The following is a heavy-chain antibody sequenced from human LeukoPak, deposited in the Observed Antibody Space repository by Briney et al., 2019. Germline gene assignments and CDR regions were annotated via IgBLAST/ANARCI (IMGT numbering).Heavy chain of an antibody. CDR2: ISYDGSNK. V-gene: IGHV3-30-3*01. CDR3: ARASPTTVTTIYGMDV. D-gene: IGHD4-17*01. J-gene: IGHJ6*02. Sequence: PGASLRLSCAASGFTFSSYAMHWVRQAPGKGLEWVAVISYDGSNKYYADSVKGRFTISRDNSKNTLYLQMNSLRAEDTAVYYCARASPTTVTTIYGMDVWGQGTTVTVSS. CDR1: GFTFSSYA.